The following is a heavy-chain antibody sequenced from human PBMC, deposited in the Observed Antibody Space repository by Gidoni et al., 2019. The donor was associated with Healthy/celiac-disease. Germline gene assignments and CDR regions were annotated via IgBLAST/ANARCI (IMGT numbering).Heavy chain of an antibody. CDR2: IYTSGST. Sequence: QVQLQESVPGLVKPSQTLSLTCTVSGGSISSGSYYWSWIRQPAGKGLEWIGRIYTSGSTNYNPSLKSRVTISVDTSKNQFSLKLSSVTAEDTAVYYCASCRTHYYYYGMDVWGQGTTVTVSS. CDR1: GGSISSGSYY. CDR3: ASCRTHYYYYGMDV. J-gene: IGHJ6*02. V-gene: IGHV4-61*02.